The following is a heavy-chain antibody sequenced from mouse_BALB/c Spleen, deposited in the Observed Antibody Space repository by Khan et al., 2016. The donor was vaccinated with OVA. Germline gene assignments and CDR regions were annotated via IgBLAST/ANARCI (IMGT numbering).Heavy chain of an antibody. CDR1: GDSITSGY. Sequence: EVQLQESGPSLVKPSQTLSLTCSVTGDSITSGYWNWIRKFPGNKLEYMGNISYSGSTYYNPSLKSRISITRDTSKNQYYLQLNPVTTADTATYDCARYDYDYDGAIANWGQGTIVTVSA. CDR3: ARYDYDYDGAIAN. V-gene: IGHV3-8*02. D-gene: IGHD2-4*01. J-gene: IGHJ3*01. CDR2: ISYSGST.